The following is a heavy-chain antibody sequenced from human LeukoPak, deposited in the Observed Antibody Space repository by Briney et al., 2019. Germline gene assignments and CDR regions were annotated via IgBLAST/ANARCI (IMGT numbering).Heavy chain of an antibody. V-gene: IGHV1-2*02. Sequence: WASVKVSCKASAYTFTGYYIHWLRQAPGQGLEWMGWLNPSSGGTNYAQKFQGRVTMTRDTSISTAYMELSRLRSDDTAVYYCARESPRIDSSSWYGRSGWFDPWGQGTLVTVSS. J-gene: IGHJ5*02. CDR2: LNPSSGGT. CDR3: ARESPRIDSSSWYGRSGWFDP. CDR1: AYTFTGYY. D-gene: IGHD6-13*01.